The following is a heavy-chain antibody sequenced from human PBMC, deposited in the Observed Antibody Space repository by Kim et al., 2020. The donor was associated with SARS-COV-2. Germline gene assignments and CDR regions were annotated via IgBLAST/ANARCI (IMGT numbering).Heavy chain of an antibody. CDR2: IYYSGST. Sequence: SETLSLTCTVSGGSISSGGYYWSWIRQHPGKGLEWIGYIYYSGSTYYNPSLKSRVTISVDTSKNQFSLKLSSVTAADTAVYYCARVGRYCTNGVCYSYYYGMDVWGQGTTVTVSS. CDR1: GGSISSGGYY. V-gene: IGHV4-31*03. J-gene: IGHJ6*02. CDR3: ARVGRYCTNGVCYSYYYGMDV. D-gene: IGHD2-8*01.